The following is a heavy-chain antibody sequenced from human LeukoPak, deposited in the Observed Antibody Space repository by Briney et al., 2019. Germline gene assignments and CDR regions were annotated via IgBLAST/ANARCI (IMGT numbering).Heavy chain of an antibody. J-gene: IGHJ4*02. V-gene: IGHV3-23*01. CDR1: GFTFSSYA. D-gene: IGHD6-19*01. CDR2: ISGSSGST. CDR3: AKCRPDSNGRADY. Sequence: GGSLRLSCAASGFTFSSYAMTWVRQAPGKGLEWVSSISGSSGSTYYADSVKGRFTISRDNSKNTLHLQMSSLRAEDTAVYYCAKCRPDSNGRADYWGQGALVTVSS.